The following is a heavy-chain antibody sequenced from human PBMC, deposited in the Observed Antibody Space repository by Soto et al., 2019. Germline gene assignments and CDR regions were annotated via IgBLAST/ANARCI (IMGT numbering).Heavy chain of an antibody. CDR1: GFTFNSYA. CDR3: ARGYSSSSAAFDY. D-gene: IGHD6-13*01. Sequence: QVQLVESGGGVVQPGRSLRLSCAASGFTFNSYAIHWVRQAPGKGLEWVAIISYDGSNKYYADSVKGRCTISRDNAKNTVYLQLISLRAEDTAVYYCARGYSSSSAAFDYWGQGTLVTVSS. CDR2: ISYDGSNK. J-gene: IGHJ4*02. V-gene: IGHV3-30-3*01.